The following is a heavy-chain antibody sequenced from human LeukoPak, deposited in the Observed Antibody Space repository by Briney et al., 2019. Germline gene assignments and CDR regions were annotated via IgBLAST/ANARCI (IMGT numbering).Heavy chain of an antibody. CDR3: AKGPKENWYFDL. CDR1: GFNFDDSA. Sequence: GGSLRLSCAASGFNFDDSAIHWVRQAPGKGLEWVSAMNWISDFKAYADSVKGRFTISRGNDKNSVHLQMNSLRPEDMAVYYCAKGPKENWYFDLWGRGTLVTVSS. J-gene: IGHJ2*01. CDR2: MNWISDFK. V-gene: IGHV3-9*03.